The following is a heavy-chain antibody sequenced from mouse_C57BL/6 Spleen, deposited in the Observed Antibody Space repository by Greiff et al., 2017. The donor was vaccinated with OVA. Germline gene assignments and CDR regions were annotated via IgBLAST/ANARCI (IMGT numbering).Heavy chain of an antibody. D-gene: IGHD2-1*01. CDR2: IYPRSGNT. Sequence: VQLQQSGAELARPGASVKLSCKASGYTFTSYGISWVKQRTGQGLEWIGEIYPRSGNTYYNEKFKGKATRTADKSSSTAYMELRSLTSEDSAVYFCARNGNYHYYAMDYWGQGTSVTVAS. V-gene: IGHV1-81*01. CDR3: ARNGNYHYYAMDY. CDR1: GYTFTSYG. J-gene: IGHJ4*01.